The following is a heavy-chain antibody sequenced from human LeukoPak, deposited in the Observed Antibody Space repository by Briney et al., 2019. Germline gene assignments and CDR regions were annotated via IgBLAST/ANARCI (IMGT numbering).Heavy chain of an antibody. V-gene: IGHV1-18*04. CDR2: ISAYNGNT. J-gene: IGHJ4*02. CDR1: GYTFTSYG. Sequence: ASVKVSCKASGYTFTSYGISWVRRAPGQGLEWMGWISAYNGNTNYAQKLQGRVTMTTDTSTSTAYMELRSLRSDDTAVYYCARGGIYCSGGSCYSEPLPLDYWGQGTLVTVSS. CDR3: ARGGIYCSGGSCYSEPLPLDY. D-gene: IGHD2-15*01.